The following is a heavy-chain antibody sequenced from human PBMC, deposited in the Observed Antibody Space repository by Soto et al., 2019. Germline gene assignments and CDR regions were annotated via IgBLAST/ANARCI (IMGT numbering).Heavy chain of an antibody. V-gene: IGHV4-34*01. D-gene: IGHD2-8*02. CDR3: ARDKITGLFDY. Sequence: QVQLQQWGAGLLKPSETLSLTCAVYGGSFSGYYWTWIRQPPGTGLEWIGEINHSGSTNYNPSLKSRVTISVDTSXXQFSLXXTSXTAADXAVYXCARDKITGLFDYWGQGTLVTVSS. J-gene: IGHJ4*02. CDR1: GGSFSGYY. CDR2: INHSGST.